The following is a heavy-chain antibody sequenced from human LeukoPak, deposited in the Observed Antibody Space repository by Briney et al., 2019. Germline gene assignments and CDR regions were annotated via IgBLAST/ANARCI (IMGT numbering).Heavy chain of an antibody. CDR1: GGSISSSSYY. CDR2: IYYSGST. D-gene: IGHD3-10*01. V-gene: IGHV4-39*01. Sequence: SETLSLTCTVSGGSISSSSYYWGWIRQPPGKGLEWIGSIYYSGSTYYNPSLKSRVTISVDTSKNQFSLKLSSVTAADTAVYYCARSSYYYGSGSRGQGTLVTVSS. CDR3: ARSSYYYGSGS. J-gene: IGHJ4*02.